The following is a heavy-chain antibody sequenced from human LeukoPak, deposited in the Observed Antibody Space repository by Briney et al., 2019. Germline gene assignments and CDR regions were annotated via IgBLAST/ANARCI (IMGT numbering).Heavy chain of an antibody. CDR1: GGSFSGYY. V-gene: IGHV4-34*01. J-gene: IGHJ5*02. CDR2: INHSGST. Sequence: PSETLSLTCAVYGGSFSGYYWSWIRKPPGKGQEWIGEINHSGSTNYNPSLKSRVTISVDTSKNQFSLKLSSVTAADTAVYYCAREVVVPAASGGWFDPWGQGTLVTVSS. CDR3: AREVVVPAASGGWFDP. D-gene: IGHD2-2*01.